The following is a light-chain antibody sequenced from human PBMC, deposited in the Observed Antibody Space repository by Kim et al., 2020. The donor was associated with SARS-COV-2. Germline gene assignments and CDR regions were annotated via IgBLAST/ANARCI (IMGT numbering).Light chain of an antibody. Sequence: QSALTQPPSASGSPGPSVTISCIGTGADIGYYDYVSWYQQHPGKAPKLIIFEVIKRPSGVPDRFSGSKSGNTAALTVSGLQAEDEADYSCSSYAARSTLLFGGGTQLTVL. V-gene: IGLV2-8*01. CDR2: EVI. CDR1: GADIGYYDY. J-gene: IGLJ2*01. CDR3: SSYAARSTLL.